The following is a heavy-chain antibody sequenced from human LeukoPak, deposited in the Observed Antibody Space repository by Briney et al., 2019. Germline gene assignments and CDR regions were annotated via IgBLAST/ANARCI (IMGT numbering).Heavy chain of an antibody. V-gene: IGHV3-21*01. J-gene: IGHJ2*01. Sequence: GGSLRLSCAASGFTFSSYSMNWVRQAPGKGLEWVSSISSSSSYIYYADSVKGRFTISRDNAKNSLYLQMNSLRAEDTAVYYCARVGVVVTAIKIGWYFDLWGRGTLVTVSS. CDR1: GFTFSSYS. CDR3: ARVGVVVTAIKIGWYFDL. CDR2: ISSSSSYI. D-gene: IGHD2-21*02.